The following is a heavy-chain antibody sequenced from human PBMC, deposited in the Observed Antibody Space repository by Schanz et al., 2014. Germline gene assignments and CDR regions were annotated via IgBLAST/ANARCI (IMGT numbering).Heavy chain of an antibody. CDR1: GFTFSNYW. CDR2: IRQEGSEK. D-gene: IGHD3-10*01. J-gene: IGHJ4*02. V-gene: IGHV3-7*01. CDR3: ARSEMDRGVIWGY. Sequence: EVQLVESGGGLVQPGESLRVSCAASGFTFSNYWMSWVRQAPGKGLEWVANIRQEGSEKYYVDSVKGRFTVSRDDAKNSLYLQMNSLRVEDTAVYYCARSEMDRGVIWGYWGQGTLGTVSS.